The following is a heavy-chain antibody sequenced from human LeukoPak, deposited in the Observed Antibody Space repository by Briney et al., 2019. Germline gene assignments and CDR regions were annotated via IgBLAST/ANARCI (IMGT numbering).Heavy chain of an antibody. J-gene: IGHJ4*02. Sequence: PSETLSLTCTVSGGSISSSSYYWGWIRQPPGKGLEWIGSIYYSGSTYYNPSLKSRVTISVDTSKNQFSLKLSSVTAADTAVYYCARDPNGYGQEDYWGQGTLVTVSS. D-gene: IGHD5-12*01. CDR1: GGSISSSSYY. V-gene: IGHV4-39*02. CDR3: ARDPNGYGQEDY. CDR2: IYYSGST.